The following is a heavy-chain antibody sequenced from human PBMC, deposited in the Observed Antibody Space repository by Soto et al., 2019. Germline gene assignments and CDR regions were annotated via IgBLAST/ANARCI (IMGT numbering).Heavy chain of an antibody. J-gene: IGHJ6*02. Sequence: EVQLVESGGGLVQPGGSLRLSCAASGFTVSSNYMSWVRQAPGKGLEWVSVIYSGGSTYYADSVKGRFTISRDNSKNTQYLQMNSLRAEDTAVYYCARSHPSSGRDDYYGMDVWGQGTTVTVSS. D-gene: IGHD3-22*01. CDR3: ARSHPSSGRDDYYGMDV. CDR2: IYSGGST. V-gene: IGHV3-66*01. CDR1: GFTVSSNY.